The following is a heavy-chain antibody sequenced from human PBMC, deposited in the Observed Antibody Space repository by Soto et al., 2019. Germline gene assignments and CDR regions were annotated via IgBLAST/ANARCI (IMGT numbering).Heavy chain of an antibody. D-gene: IGHD3-16*01. CDR3: TKGAEGGAYYGMDV. Sequence: PGGSLRLSCAASGFTFRNCGMHWVRQAPGKGLEWMAVISYDGTNEYYADSVKGRFTISRDNSKNTLFLQMSSLRAEDTAVYYCTKGAEGGAYYGMDVWGQGTTVTVSS. CDR1: GFTFRNCG. J-gene: IGHJ6*02. V-gene: IGHV3-30*18. CDR2: ISYDGTNE.